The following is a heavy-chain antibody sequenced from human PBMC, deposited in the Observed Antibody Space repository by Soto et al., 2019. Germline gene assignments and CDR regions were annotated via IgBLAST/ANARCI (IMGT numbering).Heavy chain of an antibody. CDR3: ARDIPNPVERLPYFDE. CDR1: GDSVSSNSAA. CDR2: TYYRSKWYN. J-gene: IGHJ4*02. D-gene: IGHD1-1*01. Sequence: SQTLSLTCAISGDSVSSNSAAWNWIRQSPSRGLEWLGRTYYRSKWYNDYAVSVKSRITINPDTSKNQFSLQLNSVTPEDTAVYYCARDIPNPVERLPYFDEWGQGTLVTVSS. V-gene: IGHV6-1*01.